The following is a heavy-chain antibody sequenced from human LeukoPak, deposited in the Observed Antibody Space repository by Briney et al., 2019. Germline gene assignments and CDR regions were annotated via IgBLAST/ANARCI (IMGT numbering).Heavy chain of an antibody. J-gene: IGHJ4*02. CDR1: GFTFSSYA. Sequence: GGSLRLSCAASGFTFSSYAMSWVRQAPGKGLEWVSAISGSGGSTYYADSVKGRFTISRDNSKNTLYLQMNSLRAEDTAVYYCARGVAATGDFDYWGQGTLVTVSS. V-gene: IGHV3-23*01. CDR2: ISGSGGST. CDR3: ARGVAATGDFDY. D-gene: IGHD2-15*01.